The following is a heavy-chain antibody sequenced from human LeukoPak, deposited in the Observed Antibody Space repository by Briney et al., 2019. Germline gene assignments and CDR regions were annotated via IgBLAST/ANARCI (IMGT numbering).Heavy chain of an antibody. CDR1: GFTLFSSYD. Sequence: GRSLRLSCAASGFTLFSSYDMHWVRQAPGKGLEWVAIIKYDGSNKYYIDSVKGRFTISRDNSRNTLYLQMNSLRVEDTAVYYCSIVAVASDFDCWGQGTLVTVSS. J-gene: IGHJ4*02. D-gene: IGHD6-19*01. CDR2: IKYDGSNK. CDR3: SIVAVASDFDC. V-gene: IGHV3-33*05.